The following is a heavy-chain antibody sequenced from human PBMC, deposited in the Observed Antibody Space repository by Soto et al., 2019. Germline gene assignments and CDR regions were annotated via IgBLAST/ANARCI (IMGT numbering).Heavy chain of an antibody. V-gene: IGHV3-74*01. CDR2: INNDGSGT. J-gene: IGHJ4*02. CDR3: ARSGDWGD. Sequence: EVQLVESGGGLVQPGGSLRLSCAASGFTFSSYWMHWVRQAPGKGLVWVSRINNDGSGTIYADSVKGRFTTSRDNAKNTLYLQMNSLRAEDTAVYYCARSGDWGDGGQGTLVTVSS. CDR1: GFTFSSYW. D-gene: IGHD2-21*02.